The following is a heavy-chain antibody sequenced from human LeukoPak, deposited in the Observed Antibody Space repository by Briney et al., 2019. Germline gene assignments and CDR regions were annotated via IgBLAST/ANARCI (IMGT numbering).Heavy chain of an antibody. CDR2: ISYSGST. CDR1: GGSISSYY. CDR3: ARDDHSADWSTGMDV. J-gene: IGHJ6*02. D-gene: IGHD1-1*01. Sequence: SETLSLTCTVSGGSISSYYWSWIRQPPGKGLEWIGYISYSGSTNYNPSLESRVTISVDTSKNHFSLELSSVTAADAAVYYCARDDHSADWSTGMDVWGPGTTVTVSS. V-gene: IGHV4-59*01.